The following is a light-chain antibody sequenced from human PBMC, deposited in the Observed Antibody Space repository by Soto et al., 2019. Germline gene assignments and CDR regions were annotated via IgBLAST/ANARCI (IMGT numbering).Light chain of an antibody. CDR1: QSFRGL. CDR3: QQYGGSPWT. CDR2: DAY. J-gene: IGKJ1*01. V-gene: IGKV3-11*01. Sequence: EVVLTQSPVTLSLSPGERATLSCRASQSFRGLLAWYQQKPGQAPRLLIYDAYNRATGIPPRFSGSGSGTDFTLTISSLEPEDSAVYYCQQYGGSPWTFGQGTKVDIK.